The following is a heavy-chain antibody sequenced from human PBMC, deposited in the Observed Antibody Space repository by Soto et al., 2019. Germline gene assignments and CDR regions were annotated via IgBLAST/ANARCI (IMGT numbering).Heavy chain of an antibody. CDR2: MNPNSGNT. D-gene: IGHD2-15*01. V-gene: IGHV1-8*01. J-gene: IGHJ3*02. CDR3: ARSGRNCSGGSCYSLDAFDI. Sequence: QVQLVQSGAEVKKPRASVKVSCKASGYTFTSYDINWVRQATGQGLEWMGWMNPNSGNTGYAQKFQGRVTMTRNTSISTAYMELSSLRSEDTAVYYCARSGRNCSGGSCYSLDAFDIWGQGTMVTVSS. CDR1: GYTFTSYD.